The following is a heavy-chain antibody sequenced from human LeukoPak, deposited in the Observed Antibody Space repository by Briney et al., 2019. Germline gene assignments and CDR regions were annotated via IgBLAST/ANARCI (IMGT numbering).Heavy chain of an antibody. V-gene: IGHV3-30-3*01. D-gene: IGHD3-10*01. CDR2: ISYDGSNK. Sequence: GGSLRLSCAASGFTFSSYAMHWVRQAPGKGLEWVAVISYDGSNKYYADSVKGRFTISRDNSKNTLYLQMNSLRAEVTAVYYCARDSYYGSGKIDYWGQGTLVTVSS. CDR3: ARDSYYGSGKIDY. J-gene: IGHJ4*02. CDR1: GFTFSSYA.